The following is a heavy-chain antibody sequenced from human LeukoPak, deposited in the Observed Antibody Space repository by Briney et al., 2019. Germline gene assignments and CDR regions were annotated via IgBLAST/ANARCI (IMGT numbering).Heavy chain of an antibody. Sequence: ASVKVSCKASGYTFTDFGISWVRQAPGQGLEWMAWVSAYNGKTNYVQKFQDRVTMTTDTSASTAYMELRSLGSDDTAVYYCARGGYDILTGYSGAFDIWGQGTMVTVSS. CDR1: GYTFTDFG. CDR2: VSAYNGKT. V-gene: IGHV1-18*01. CDR3: ARGGYDILTGYSGAFDI. D-gene: IGHD3-9*01. J-gene: IGHJ3*02.